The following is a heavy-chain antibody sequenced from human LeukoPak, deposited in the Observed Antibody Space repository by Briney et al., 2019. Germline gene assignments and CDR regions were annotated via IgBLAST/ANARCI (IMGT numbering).Heavy chain of an antibody. CDR1: GFTFSSYG. J-gene: IGHJ4*02. Sequence: GGSLRLSCAASGFTFSSYGIHWVRQAPGKGLEWVAFIRYDGSNKYYADSVKGRFTISRDNAENTLYLQMNSLRVEDSAVYYCARAGYYRFDYWGQGTLVTVSS. CDR3: ARAGYYRFDY. D-gene: IGHD2/OR15-2a*01. CDR2: IRYDGSNK. V-gene: IGHV3-30*02.